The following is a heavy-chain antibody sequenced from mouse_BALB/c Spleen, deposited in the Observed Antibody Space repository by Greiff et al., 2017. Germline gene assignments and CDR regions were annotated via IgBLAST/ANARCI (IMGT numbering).Heavy chain of an antibody. J-gene: IGHJ1*01. CDR3: ARLGDGYYTYFDV. CDR1: GYSITSDYA. D-gene: IGHD2-3*01. Sequence: EVQLQQSGPGLVKPSQSLSLTCTVTGYSITSDYAWNWIRQFPGNKLEWMGYISYSGSTSYNPSLKSRISITRDTSKNQFFLQLNSVTTEDTATYYCARLGDGYYTYFDVWGAGTTVTVSS. CDR2: ISYSGST. V-gene: IGHV3-2*02.